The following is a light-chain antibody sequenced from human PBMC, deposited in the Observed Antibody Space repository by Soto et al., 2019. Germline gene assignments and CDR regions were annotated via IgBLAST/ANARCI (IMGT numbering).Light chain of an antibody. V-gene: IGKV4-1*01. CDR2: WAS. Sequence: DIVMTQSPDSLAVSLGERATINCKSSQSVLYSSNNKNYLAWYQQKPGQPPKLLIYWASTRESGVPDRFSGSGTGTDFTHTISSLQAEDVAVYYCQQYYSTPQTFGGGTKVEIK. CDR1: QSVLYSSNNKNY. CDR3: QQYYSTPQT. J-gene: IGKJ4*01.